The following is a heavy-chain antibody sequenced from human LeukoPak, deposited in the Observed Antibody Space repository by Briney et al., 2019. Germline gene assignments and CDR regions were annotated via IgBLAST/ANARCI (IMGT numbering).Heavy chain of an antibody. Sequence: GGSLRLSCAASGFTVSSNYMTWVRQAPGKGLEWVSVIHKSAITYYADIVKGRFTISRDNSKNIVFLQMNSLRAEDTAVYYCARSLRVRGVPDCMDVWGRGTTVTISS. CDR3: ARSLRVRGVPDCMDV. V-gene: IGHV3-53*01. CDR1: GFTVSSNY. J-gene: IGHJ6*03. CDR2: IHKSAIT. D-gene: IGHD3-10*01.